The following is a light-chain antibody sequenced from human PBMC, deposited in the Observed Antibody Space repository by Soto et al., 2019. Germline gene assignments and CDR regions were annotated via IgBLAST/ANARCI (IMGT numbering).Light chain of an antibody. J-gene: IGKJ1*01. V-gene: IGKV1-9*01. CDR3: LHLHGYPRT. CDR2: TAS. CDR1: QGISSD. Sequence: DIQLTQSPSFLSASVGDRVTITCRASQGISSDLAWYQQKPGKAPNLLIYTASTLQGGVPSRIRGSGSGTDFTLPSSSRQPEDFATYYYLHLHGYPRTFGQGTKVEIK.